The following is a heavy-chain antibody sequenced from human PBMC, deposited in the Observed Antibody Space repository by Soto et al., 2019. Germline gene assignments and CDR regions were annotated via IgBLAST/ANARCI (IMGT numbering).Heavy chain of an antibody. D-gene: IGHD3-22*01. CDR1: GFTFSSYA. Sequence: QVQLVESGGGVVQPGRSLRLSCAASGFTFSSYAIHWVRQAPGKGLEWVALISYDGSNKYYADSVKGQFTISRDNSKNPLYLQMNSLRTEDTAVYYCARGPTDSFGLFDPWGQGTLVTVSS. CDR3: ARGPTDSFGLFDP. V-gene: IGHV3-30-3*01. J-gene: IGHJ5*02. CDR2: ISYDGSNK.